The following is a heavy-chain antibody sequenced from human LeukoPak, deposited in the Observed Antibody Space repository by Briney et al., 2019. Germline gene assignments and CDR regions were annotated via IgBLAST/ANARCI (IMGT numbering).Heavy chain of an antibody. CDR2: IYQSGST. CDR3: AREVGYCSRTSCLDWFDP. J-gene: IGHJ5*02. CDR1: GYSISSGYY. V-gene: IGHV4-38-2*01. D-gene: IGHD2-2*01. Sequence: PSETLSLTCAVSGYSISSGYYWGWIRQPPGKGLVWIGNIYQSGSTFHNPSLKSRATISLDTSKNQFSLKLRSVTAADTAVYYCAREVGYCSRTSCLDWFDPWGQGTLVTVS.